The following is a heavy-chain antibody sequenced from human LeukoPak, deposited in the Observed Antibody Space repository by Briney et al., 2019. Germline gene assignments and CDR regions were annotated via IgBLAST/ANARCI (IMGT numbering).Heavy chain of an antibody. J-gene: IGHJ4*02. CDR2: ISTNGGST. V-gene: IGHV3-64*01. Sequence: GGSLRLSCAASGFTFSSYAMHWVRQAPGKGLEYVSAISTNGGSTYYANSVKGRFTISRDNSKNTLYLQMGSLRAEDMAVYYCARGRGIAARGPVFDYWGQGTLVTVSS. CDR3: ARGRGIAARGPVFDY. D-gene: IGHD6-6*01. CDR1: GFTFSSYA.